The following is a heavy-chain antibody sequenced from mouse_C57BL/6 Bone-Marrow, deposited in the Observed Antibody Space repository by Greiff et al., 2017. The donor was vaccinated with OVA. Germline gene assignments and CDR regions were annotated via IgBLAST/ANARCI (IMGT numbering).Heavy chain of an antibody. CDR1: GFSLTSYG. Sequence: QVQLKESGPGLVAPSQSLSITCTVSGFSLTSYGVDWVRQSPGKGLEWLGVIWGVGSTNYNSALKSRLSISKDNSKSQVFLKMNSLQTDDTAMYYCAREDGYDEGAMDYWGQGTSVTVSS. D-gene: IGHD2-2*01. J-gene: IGHJ4*01. CDR2: IWGVGST. CDR3: AREDGYDEGAMDY. V-gene: IGHV2-6*01.